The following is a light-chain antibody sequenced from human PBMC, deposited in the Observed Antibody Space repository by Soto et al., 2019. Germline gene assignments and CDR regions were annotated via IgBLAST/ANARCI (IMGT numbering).Light chain of an antibody. CDR2: AAS. V-gene: IGKV1-39*01. Sequence: DIQMAQSPSSVYASVEDRVIITCMASQSISNHLNWYQQKPGKAPKLLIFAASSLQSGVPSRFSGSRSGPDFTLTISSLQPEDFATYYCQQSYSRPPTFGQGTKVDIK. CDR3: QQSYSRPPT. J-gene: IGKJ1*01. CDR1: QSISNH.